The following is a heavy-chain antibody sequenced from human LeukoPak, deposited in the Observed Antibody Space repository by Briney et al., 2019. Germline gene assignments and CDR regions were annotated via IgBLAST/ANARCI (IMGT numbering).Heavy chain of an antibody. V-gene: IGHV4-30-2*05. J-gene: IGHJ4*02. CDR2: IYHSGST. CDR3: ARDRGGYGAETD. CDR1: GGSISSYY. Sequence: SETLSLTCTVSGGSISSYYWSWIRQPPGKGLEWIGYIYHSGSTYYSPSLKSRATISVDTSKNQFSLKMTSVTAADTAVYFCARDRGGYGAETDWGQGTLVTVSS. D-gene: IGHD4/OR15-4a*01.